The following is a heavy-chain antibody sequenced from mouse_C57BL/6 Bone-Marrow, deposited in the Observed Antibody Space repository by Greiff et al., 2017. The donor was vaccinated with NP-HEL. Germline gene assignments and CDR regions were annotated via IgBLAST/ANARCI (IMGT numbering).Heavy chain of an antibody. CDR3: ARRGSYYYGSSPFAY. CDR2: IYPRSGNT. Sequence: VQLQQSGAELARPGASVKLSCKASGYTFTSYGISWVKQRTGQGLEWIGEIYPRSGNTYYNEKFKGKATLTADKSSSTAYMELRSLTSEDSAVYFCARRGSYYYGSSPFAYWGQGTLVTVSA. CDR1: GYTFTSYG. V-gene: IGHV1-81*01. D-gene: IGHD1-1*01. J-gene: IGHJ3*01.